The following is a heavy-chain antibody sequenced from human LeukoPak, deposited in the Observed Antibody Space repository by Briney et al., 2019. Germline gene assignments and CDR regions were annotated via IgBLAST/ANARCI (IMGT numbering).Heavy chain of an antibody. V-gene: IGHV4-4*02. J-gene: IGHJ4*02. CDR3: ARHSYYGSGRDY. Sequence: SGTLSLTCTVSGGSISNFHWWNWVRQSPGKGLEWVGQIYHNGITNYNPSLKSRVTISVDTSKNQFSLKLSSVTAADTAVYYCARHSYYGSGRDYWGQGTLVTVSS. CDR1: GGSISNFHW. CDR2: IYHNGIT. D-gene: IGHD3-10*01.